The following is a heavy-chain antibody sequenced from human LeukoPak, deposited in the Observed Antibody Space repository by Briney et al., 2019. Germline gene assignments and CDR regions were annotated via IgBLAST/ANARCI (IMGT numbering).Heavy chain of an antibody. D-gene: IGHD4-23*01. CDR1: GFTFSSYA. CDR2: ISGSGGST. J-gene: IGHJ4*02. Sequence: GGSLRLSCAASGFTFSSYAMSWVRQAPGKGLEWVSAISGSGGSTYYADSVKGRFTISRDNSKNTLYLQMNSQRAEDTAVYYCAKDKDGGNSGNYWGQGTLVTVSS. CDR3: AKDKDGGNSGNY. V-gene: IGHV3-23*01.